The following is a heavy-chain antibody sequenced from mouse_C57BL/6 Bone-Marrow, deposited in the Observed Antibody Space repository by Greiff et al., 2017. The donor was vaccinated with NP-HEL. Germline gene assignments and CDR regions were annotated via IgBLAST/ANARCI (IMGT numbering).Heavy chain of an antibody. Sequence: VQVVESGAELARPGASVKLSCKASGYTFTSYGISWVKQRTGQGLEWIGEIYPRSGNTYYNEKFKGKATLTADKSSSTAYMELRSLTSEDSAVYFCARSRAYYSNYGYAMDYWGQGTSVTVSS. CDR2: IYPRSGNT. CDR1: GYTFTSYG. CDR3: ARSRAYYSNYGYAMDY. J-gene: IGHJ4*01. V-gene: IGHV1-81*01. D-gene: IGHD2-5*01.